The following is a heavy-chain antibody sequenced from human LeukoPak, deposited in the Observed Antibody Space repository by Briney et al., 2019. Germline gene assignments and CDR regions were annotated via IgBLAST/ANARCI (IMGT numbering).Heavy chain of an antibody. V-gene: IGHV3-74*01. D-gene: IGHD6-19*01. J-gene: IGHJ3*02. CDR1: GFTFSSYW. CDR2: INSDGSST. CDR3: ARDRGWYDAFDI. Sequence: HPGGSLRLSCAASGFTFSSYWVHWVRQAPGKGLVWVSRINSDGSSTSYADSVKGRFTISRDNAKNTLYLQMNSLRAEDTAVYYCARDRGWYDAFDIWGQGTMVTVSS.